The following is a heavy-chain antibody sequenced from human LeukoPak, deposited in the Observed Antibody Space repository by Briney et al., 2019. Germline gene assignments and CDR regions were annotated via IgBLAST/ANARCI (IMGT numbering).Heavy chain of an antibody. CDR2: IYYSGST. CDR3: ARGLTGTTYYYYYYMDV. D-gene: IGHD1-7*01. V-gene: IGHV4-31*03. Sequence: SETLSLTCTVSGGSISGGGYYWSWIRQHPGKGLEWIGYIYYSGSTYYNPSLKSRVTISVDTSKNQFSLKLSSVTAADTAVYYCARGLTGTTYYYYYYMDVWGKGTTVTVSS. J-gene: IGHJ6*03. CDR1: GGSISGGGYY.